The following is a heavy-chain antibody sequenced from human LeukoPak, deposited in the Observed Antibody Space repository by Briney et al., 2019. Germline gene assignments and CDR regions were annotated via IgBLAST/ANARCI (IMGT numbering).Heavy chain of an antibody. CDR3: ARHGRFYDAFDI. D-gene: IGHD3-3*01. J-gene: IGHJ3*02. CDR2: INPNSGGT. V-gene: IGHV1-2*02. CDR1: GYTFTGYY. Sequence: ASVKVSCKASGYTFTGYYMHWVRQAPGHGLEWMGWINPNSGGTNYAQKFQGGVTMTRDTSISTAYMDLSRLRSDDTAVYYCARHGRFYDAFDIWGQGTMVTVSS.